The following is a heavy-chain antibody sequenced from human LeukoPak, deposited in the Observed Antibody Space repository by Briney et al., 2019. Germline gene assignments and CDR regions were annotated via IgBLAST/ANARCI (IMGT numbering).Heavy chain of an antibody. CDR2: ISSSSSYI. J-gene: IGHJ6*03. D-gene: IGHD2-2*01. Sequence: PGGSLRLSCAASGFTFSSYSMNWVRQAPGKGLEWVSSISSSSSYIYYADSVKGRFTISRDNAKNSLYLQMNSLRAEDTAVYYCARDVKVVPAADPYYYYYMDVWGKGTTVTVSS. CDR3: ARDVKVVPAADPYYYYYMDV. CDR1: GFTFSSYS. V-gene: IGHV3-21*01.